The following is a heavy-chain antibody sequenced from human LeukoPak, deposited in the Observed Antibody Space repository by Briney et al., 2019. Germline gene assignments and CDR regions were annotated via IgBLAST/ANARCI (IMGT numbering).Heavy chain of an antibody. Sequence: GGSLRLSCAASGFTFSDYYMSWIRQAPGKGLEWVSYISSSGSTIYYADSVKGRFTISRDNAKNSLYLQMNSLRTEDTAVYYCAGYGDYPRWFDPWGQGTLVTVSS. D-gene: IGHD4-17*01. V-gene: IGHV3-11*01. CDR2: ISSSGSTI. CDR1: GFTFSDYY. CDR3: AGYGDYPRWFDP. J-gene: IGHJ5*02.